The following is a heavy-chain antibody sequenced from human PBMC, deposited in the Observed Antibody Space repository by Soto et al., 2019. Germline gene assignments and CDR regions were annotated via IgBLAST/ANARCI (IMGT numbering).Heavy chain of an antibody. J-gene: IGHJ3*02. CDR3: ARGYYDSSGQSNTFDI. Sequence: SETLSLTFTVSGASISSSYWSWIRQSPGKGLEWIGYVYYSGSTNYNPSLKSPVTISVDTSKNQFSLKLSSVTAADTAVYYCARGYYDSSGQSNTFDIWGQGTMVTVSS. CDR2: VYYSGST. CDR1: GASISSSY. V-gene: IGHV4-59*01. D-gene: IGHD3-22*01.